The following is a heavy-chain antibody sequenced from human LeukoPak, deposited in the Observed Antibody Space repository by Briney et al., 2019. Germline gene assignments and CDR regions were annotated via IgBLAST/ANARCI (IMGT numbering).Heavy chain of an antibody. D-gene: IGHD1-1*01. V-gene: IGHV4-30-4*01. CDR1: GGSISSGDYY. J-gene: IGHJ3*02. CDR3: ASWNGGLNAFDI. Sequence: PSETLSLTCTVSGGSISSGDYYWSWIRQPPGRGLEWIGYIYNSGTIYYNPSLKSRVTISVDTSKNQFSLKLRSVTAADTAVYYCASWNGGLNAFDIWGQGTMVTVSS. CDR2: IYNSGTI.